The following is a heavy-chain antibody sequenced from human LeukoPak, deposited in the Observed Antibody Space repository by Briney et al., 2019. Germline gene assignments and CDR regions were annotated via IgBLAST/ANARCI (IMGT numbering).Heavy chain of an antibody. CDR2: ISASGGST. J-gene: IGHJ6*03. CDR1: GFTFSSYG. Sequence: GGSLRLSCAASGFTFSSYGMSWVRQAPEKGLKWVSDISASGGSTYYADSVKGRFTISRDNSKKTLHLQMNSLRVEDTAIYYRAKGEITMIVVGYYMNVWGKGTTVTVSS. D-gene: IGHD3-22*01. V-gene: IGHV3-23*01. CDR3: AKGEITMIVVGYYMNV.